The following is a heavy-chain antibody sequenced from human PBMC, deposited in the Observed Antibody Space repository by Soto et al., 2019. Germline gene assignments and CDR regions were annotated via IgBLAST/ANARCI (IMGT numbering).Heavy chain of an antibody. Sequence: SVKLSCKASGGTFSSYAISWVRQAPGQGLEWMGGIIPIFGTANYAQKFQGRVTITADKSTSTAYMELSSLRSEDKAVYYCAIVGSGYCHDHWGRRPLVTVSS. V-gene: IGHV1-69*06. CDR3: AIVGSGYCHDH. CDR2: IIPIFGTA. CDR1: GGTFSSYA. J-gene: IGHJ4*02. D-gene: IGHD3-22*01.